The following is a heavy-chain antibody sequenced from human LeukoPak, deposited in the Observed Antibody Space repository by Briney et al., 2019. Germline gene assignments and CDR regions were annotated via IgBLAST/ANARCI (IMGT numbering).Heavy chain of an antibody. J-gene: IGHJ4*02. D-gene: IGHD6-19*01. CDR3: ARDFREYSSGWYEYYFDY. Sequence: GGSLRLACAASGISFSSHWMNWVRQAPGKGLEWVSYINSSGSTIYYADSVKGRFTISRDNAKNSLYLQMNSLRAEDTAVYYCARDFREYSSGWYEYYFDYWGQGTLVTVSS. CDR1: GISFSSHW. CDR2: INSSGSTI. V-gene: IGHV3-48*04.